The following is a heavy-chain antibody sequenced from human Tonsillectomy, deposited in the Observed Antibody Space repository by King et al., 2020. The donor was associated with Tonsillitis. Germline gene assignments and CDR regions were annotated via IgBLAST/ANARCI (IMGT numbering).Heavy chain of an antibody. J-gene: IGHJ3*02. CDR2: INSDGSST. D-gene: IGHD3-10*01. CDR3: ARGGMVRGAPHAFDI. Sequence: VQLVESGGGLVQPGGSLGLSCAASGFTFSSYWMHWVRQAPGKGLVWVSRINSDGSSTSYADSVKGRFTISRDNAKNTLYLQMNSLRAEDTAVYYCARGGMVRGAPHAFDIWGHGTMVTVSS. CDR1: GFTFSSYW. V-gene: IGHV3-74*01.